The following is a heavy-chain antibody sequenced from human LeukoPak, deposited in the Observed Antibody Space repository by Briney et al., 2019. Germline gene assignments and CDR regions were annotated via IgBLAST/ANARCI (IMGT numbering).Heavy chain of an antibody. D-gene: IGHD2-21*02. V-gene: IGHV4-31*03. CDR1: GGSISSGGYY. J-gene: IGHJ4*02. Sequence: MPSQTLSLTCTVSGGSISSGGYYWSWIRQHPGKGLEWIGYIYYSGSTYYNPSLKSRVTISVDTSKNQFSLKLSSVTAADTAAYYCASYCGGDCYLIEPTYYFDYWGQGTLVTVSS. CDR3: ASYCGGDCYLIEPTYYFDY. CDR2: IYYSGST.